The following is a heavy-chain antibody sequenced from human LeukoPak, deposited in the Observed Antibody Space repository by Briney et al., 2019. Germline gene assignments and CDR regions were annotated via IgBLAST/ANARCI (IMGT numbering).Heavy chain of an antibody. Sequence: SETLSLTCAVYGGSFSGYYWSWIRQPPGKGLEWIGEINHSGSTNYNPSLKSRVTISVDTSKNQFSLKLSSVTAADTAAYYCARAGIGNYYDSSGPQPYYFDYWGQGTLVTVSS. CDR2: INHSGST. CDR1: GGSFSGYY. V-gene: IGHV4-34*01. D-gene: IGHD3-22*01. CDR3: ARAGIGNYYDSSGPQPYYFDY. J-gene: IGHJ4*02.